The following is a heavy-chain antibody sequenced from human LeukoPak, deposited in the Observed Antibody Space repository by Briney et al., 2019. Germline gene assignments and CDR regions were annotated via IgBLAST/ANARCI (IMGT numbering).Heavy chain of an antibody. V-gene: IGHV4-34*01. Sequence: SETLPLTCAVYGGSFSGYYWSWIRQPPGKGLEWIGEINHSGSTNYNPSLKSRVTISVDTSKNQFSLKLSSVTAADTAVYYCARGPLAVAGTTPLDYWGQGTLVTVSS. CDR1: GGSFSGYY. J-gene: IGHJ4*02. CDR2: INHSGST. CDR3: ARGPLAVAGTTPLDY. D-gene: IGHD6-19*01.